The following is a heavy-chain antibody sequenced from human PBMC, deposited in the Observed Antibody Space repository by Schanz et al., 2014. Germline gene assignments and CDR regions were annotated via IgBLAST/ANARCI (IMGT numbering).Heavy chain of an antibody. CDR1: GFTFSSHW. J-gene: IGHJ4*02. Sequence: EVQLLESGGGLVQPGGSLKLSCAASGFTFSSHWMHWVRQVPGKGLVWVSRIKTDGSTKCYADSMKGRFTITSSNTKTTLHHQNSILRAEDAAVYYWAKIGSSDLDYWAQGTLVTVSS. CDR2: IKTDGSTK. D-gene: IGHD6-25*01. V-gene: IGHV3-74*02. CDR3: AKIGSSDLDY.